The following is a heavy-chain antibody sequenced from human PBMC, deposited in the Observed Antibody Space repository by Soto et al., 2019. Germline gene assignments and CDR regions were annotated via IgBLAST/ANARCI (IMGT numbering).Heavy chain of an antibody. D-gene: IGHD3-3*01. Sequence: QVQLVESGGGLVQPGRSLRLSCAASGFTFCSFGMHWVRQAPGKVLEWVALISYDGNHEHYADSVRGRFSLSRDNSKNTCYLQMNRLSSQATAAYFCAKTITTFGGSSLGRGALLDYRRQGILVTLSS. V-gene: IGHV3-30*18. CDR2: ISYDGNHE. J-gene: IGHJ4*02. CDR3: AKTITTFGGSSLGRGALLDY. CDR1: GFTFCSFG.